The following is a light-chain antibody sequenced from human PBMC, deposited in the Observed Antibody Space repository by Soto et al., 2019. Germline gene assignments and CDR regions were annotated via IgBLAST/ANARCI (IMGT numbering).Light chain of an antibody. V-gene: IGLV2-8*01. J-gene: IGLJ2*01. CDR2: DVT. CDR1: GSDIGGYNS. Sequence: QSALTQSPSASGSPGQSVTISCTGSGSDIGGYNSVSWYQQHPGKAPKLIIYDVTERPSGVPDRFSGSKSGTTASLTVSGLQAEDEADYYCCSYADSNSLVFGGGTQLTVL. CDR3: CSYADSNSLV.